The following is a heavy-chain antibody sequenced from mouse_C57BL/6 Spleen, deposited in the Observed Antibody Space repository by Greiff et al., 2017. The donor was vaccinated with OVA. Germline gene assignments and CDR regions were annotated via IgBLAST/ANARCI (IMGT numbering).Heavy chain of an antibody. V-gene: IGHV1-47*01. CDR1: GYTFTTYP. D-gene: IGHD2-4*01. J-gene: IGHJ3*01. CDR2: FHPYNDDT. Sequence: VMLVESGAELVKPGASVKMSCKASGYTFTTYPIEWMKQNHGKSLEWIGNFHPYNDDTKYNEKFKGKATLTVEKSSSTVYLELSRLTSDDSAVYYCARRGEYDYAPWFAYWGQGTLVTVSA. CDR3: ARRGEYDYAPWFAY.